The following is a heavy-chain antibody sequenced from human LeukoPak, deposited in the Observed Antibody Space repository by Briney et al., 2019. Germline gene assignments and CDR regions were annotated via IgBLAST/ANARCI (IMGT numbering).Heavy chain of an antibody. CDR3: AREGASGYYSHFDY. V-gene: IGHV3-48*03. J-gene: IGHJ4*02. CDR2: IISSGRTI. Sequence: GGSLRLSCAASGFTFSSYEMNGVGQAPGKGLEGVSYIISSGRTIYYADSVKGRFTISRDNAKNSLYLQMNSLRAEDTAVYDCAREGASGYYSHFDYWGQGTLVTVSS. CDR1: GFTFSSYE. D-gene: IGHD3-22*01.